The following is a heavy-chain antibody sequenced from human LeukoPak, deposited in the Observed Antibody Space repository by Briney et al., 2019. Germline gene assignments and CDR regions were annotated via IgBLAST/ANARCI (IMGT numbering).Heavy chain of an antibody. Sequence: PSQTLSLTCTVSGGAISSGDYYWSWIRQPPGKGLEWIGYIYYSGSTYYNPSLKSRVTISVDTSKNQFSLKLSSVTAADTAVYYCASTRLEYSYGLYYYYYGMDVWGQGTTVTVSS. D-gene: IGHD5-18*01. V-gene: IGHV4-30-4*01. CDR1: GGAISSGDYY. J-gene: IGHJ6*02. CDR2: IYYSGST. CDR3: ASTRLEYSYGLYYYYYGMDV.